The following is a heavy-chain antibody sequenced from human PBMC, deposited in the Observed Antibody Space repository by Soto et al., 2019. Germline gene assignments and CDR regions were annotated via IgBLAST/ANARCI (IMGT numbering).Heavy chain of an antibody. D-gene: IGHD6-19*01. Sequence: ASVKVSCKASGYTFISHGISWVRQAPGQGLEWMGWISGYNGNTNYAQKFQGRVTMTTDTSTSTAYMELTSLRSDDTAVYFCAKPRAVASYDYWGQGTLVTVSS. CDR2: ISGYNGNT. J-gene: IGHJ4*02. CDR1: GYTFISHG. CDR3: AKPRAVASYDY. V-gene: IGHV1-18*01.